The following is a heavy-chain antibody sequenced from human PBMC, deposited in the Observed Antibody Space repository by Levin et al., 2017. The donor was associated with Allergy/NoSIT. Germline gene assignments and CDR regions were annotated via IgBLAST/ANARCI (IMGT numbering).Heavy chain of an antibody. CDR3: ARGSGTSSWYFDL. V-gene: IGHV3-33*01. CDR2: IWYDGSNK. CDR1: GFTFKNYG. D-gene: IGHD2-2*01. Sequence: GGSLRLSCAASGFTFKNYGMHWVRQAPGKGLEGVTIIWYDGSNKYYADSVEGRFTLSRDNSKNTLYLQMNSLRAEDTAVYYCARGSGTSSWYFDLWGRGTLVTVSS. J-gene: IGHJ2*01.